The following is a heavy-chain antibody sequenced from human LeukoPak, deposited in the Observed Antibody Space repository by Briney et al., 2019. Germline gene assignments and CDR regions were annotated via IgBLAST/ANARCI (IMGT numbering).Heavy chain of an antibody. J-gene: IGHJ4*02. V-gene: IGHV3-15*01. CDR1: GFTFINAW. Sequence: GGSLRLSCAASGFTFINAWMAWVRQAPGKGLEWVGRIKAKAYGGTIEYAAPVKGRFTISRDDSKNTLYLQMNSLKTEDTAVYYCTTDGVGVEGATYDNWGQGTLVSVSS. CDR2: IKAKAYGGTI. D-gene: IGHD1-26*01. CDR3: TTDGVGVEGATYDN.